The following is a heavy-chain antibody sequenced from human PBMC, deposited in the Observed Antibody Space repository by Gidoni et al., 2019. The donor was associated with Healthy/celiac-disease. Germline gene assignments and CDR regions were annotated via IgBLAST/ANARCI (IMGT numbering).Heavy chain of an antibody. D-gene: IGHD2-2*03. CDR1: RRTFSSYA. Sequence: QVQLVQSGAEVTKPGSSVTVSGQASRRTFSSYAIGWVRQAPGQGLEWMGGIIPIFGTANYAQKFQGRVTITADKSTSTAYMELSSLRSEDTAVYYCARGEMDDYYYYGMDVWGQGTTVTVSS. J-gene: IGHJ6*02. V-gene: IGHV1-69*06. CDR3: ARGEMDDYYYYGMDV. CDR2: IIPIFGTA.